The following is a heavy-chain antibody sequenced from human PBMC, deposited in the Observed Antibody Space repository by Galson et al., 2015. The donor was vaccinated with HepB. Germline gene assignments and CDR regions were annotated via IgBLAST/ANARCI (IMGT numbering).Heavy chain of an antibody. Sequence: SVKVSCKASGYTFTNSDINWVRQATGQGLEWIGWMNPDSGNTGYTQKFQGRVTMTRNTSITTAYMELSSLRSEDTAVYYCARGRYCTSGASPYYFDNWGQGTLVTVSS. CDR2: MNPDSGNT. CDR3: ARGRYCTSGASPYYFDN. D-gene: IGHD2-8*01. V-gene: IGHV1-8*01. CDR1: GYTFTNSD. J-gene: IGHJ4*02.